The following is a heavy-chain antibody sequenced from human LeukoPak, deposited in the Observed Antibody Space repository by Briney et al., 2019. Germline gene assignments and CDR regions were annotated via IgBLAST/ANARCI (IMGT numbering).Heavy chain of an antibody. D-gene: IGHD3-16*01. CDR3: ARDWAGAVRSYSDL. CDR1: GFTFSSYA. V-gene: IGHV3-64*01. Sequence: PGGSLRLSCAASGFTFSSYAMHWVRQAPGKGLEYVSAISHNGGSTYYANSVKGRFTISRDNSKNTLYLQMGSLREEDMAVYYCARDWAGAVRSYSDLWGRGTLVTVSS. CDR2: ISHNGGST. J-gene: IGHJ2*01.